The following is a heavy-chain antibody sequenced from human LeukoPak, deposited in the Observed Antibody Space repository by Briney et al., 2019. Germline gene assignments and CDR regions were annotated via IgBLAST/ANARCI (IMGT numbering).Heavy chain of an antibody. Sequence: PGGSLRLSCAASGFTFSDYYMSWIRQAPGKGLEWVSYISSSGSTIYYADSVKGRFTISRDNSKNTLYLQINSLRVEDTAIYYCAKAPMEDSWYIHFDFWGQGTLVTVSS. V-gene: IGHV3-11*01. CDR1: GFTFSDYY. CDR3: AKAPMEDSWYIHFDF. J-gene: IGHJ4*02. CDR2: ISSSGSTI. D-gene: IGHD6-13*01.